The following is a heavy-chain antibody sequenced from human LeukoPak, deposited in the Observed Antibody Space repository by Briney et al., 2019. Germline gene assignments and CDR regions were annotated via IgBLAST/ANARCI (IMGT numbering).Heavy chain of an antibody. V-gene: IGHV4-39*01. J-gene: IGHJ4*02. CDR2: IYYSGST. D-gene: IGHD3-10*01. CDR1: GGSISSSSYY. Sequence: PSETLSLTCTVSGGSISSSSYYWGWIRQPPGKGLEWIGSIYYSGSTYYNPSLKSRVTISVDTSKNQFSLKLSSVTAADTAVYHCARLGYYGSGSYEGNYWGQGTLVTVSS. CDR3: ARLGYYGSGSYEGNY.